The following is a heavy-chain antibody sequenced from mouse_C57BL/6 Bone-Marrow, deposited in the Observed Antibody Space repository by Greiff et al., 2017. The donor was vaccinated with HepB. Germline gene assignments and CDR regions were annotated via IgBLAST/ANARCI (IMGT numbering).Heavy chain of an antibody. V-gene: IGHV1-20*01. J-gene: IGHJ3*01. CDR1: GYSFTGYF. Sequence: EVQRVESGPELVKPGDSVKISCKASGYSFTGYFMNWVMQSHGKSLEWIGRINPYNGDTFYNQKFKGKATLTVDKSSSTANMELRSLTSEDSAVYYCARSEYDYYRFAYWGQGTLVTVSA. CDR2: INPYNGDT. CDR3: ARSEYDYYRFAY. D-gene: IGHD2-4*01.